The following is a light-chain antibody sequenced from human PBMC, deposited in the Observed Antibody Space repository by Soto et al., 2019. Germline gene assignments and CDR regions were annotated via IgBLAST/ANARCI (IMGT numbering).Light chain of an antibody. CDR3: QQLNTYPLFT. Sequence: DIPLTQSPSFLSASVGDRVTITCRASQDISRYLAWYQQKAGKAPKLLSYAASTLQKGVPSRFSGSGSGTDFTLTISSLQPDDFATYYCQQLNTYPLFTFGPGTEVDI. CDR1: QDISRY. CDR2: AAS. V-gene: IGKV1-9*01. J-gene: IGKJ3*01.